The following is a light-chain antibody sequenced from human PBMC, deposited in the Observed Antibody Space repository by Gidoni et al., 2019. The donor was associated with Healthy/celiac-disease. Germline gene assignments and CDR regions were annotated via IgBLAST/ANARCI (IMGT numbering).Light chain of an antibody. CDR2: GAS. Sequence: EIVLTQSPGTLSLFPGERATLSCRASQSVSSSSLAWYQQKPGQAPRLLIYGASSRATGIPDRFSGSGSGTDFTLTISRLEPEDFAVYYCQQYGSSPMYTFGQGTKLEIK. J-gene: IGKJ2*01. V-gene: IGKV3-20*01. CDR3: QQYGSSPMYT. CDR1: QSVSSSS.